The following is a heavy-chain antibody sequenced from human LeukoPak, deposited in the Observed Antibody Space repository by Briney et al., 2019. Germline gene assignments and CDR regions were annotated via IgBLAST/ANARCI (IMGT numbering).Heavy chain of an antibody. J-gene: IGHJ4*02. D-gene: IGHD3-3*01. V-gene: IGHV3-23*01. CDR1: GFSFSSYA. Sequence: GGSLRLSCGASGFSFSSYAMRWVRQAPGRGREGGSSIIGSGGSTYYTDSVKGRFAISRDNSKSTLYLQMNTLGSDDTALYYCVKGRQNSDFWRFDYSGQGTLVTASS. CDR3: VKGRQNSDFWRFDY. CDR2: IIGSGGST.